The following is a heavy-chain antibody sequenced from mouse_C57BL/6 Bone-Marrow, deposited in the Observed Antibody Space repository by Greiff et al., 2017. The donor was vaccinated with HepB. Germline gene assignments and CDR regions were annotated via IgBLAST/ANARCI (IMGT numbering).Heavy chain of an antibody. Sequence: VQVVESGGGLVKPGGSLKLSCAASGFTFSSYAMSWVRQTPEKRLEWVATISDGGSYTYYPDNVKGRFTISRDNAKNNLYLQMSHLKSEDTAMYYCARPLLIFYYGSSLFAYWGQGTLVTVSA. CDR2: ISDGGSYT. D-gene: IGHD1-1*01. CDR1: GFTFSSYA. CDR3: ARPLLIFYYGSSLFAY. V-gene: IGHV5-4*01. J-gene: IGHJ3*01.